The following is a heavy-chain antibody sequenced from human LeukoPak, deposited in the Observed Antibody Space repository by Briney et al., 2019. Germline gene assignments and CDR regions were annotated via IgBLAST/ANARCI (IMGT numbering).Heavy chain of an antibody. CDR2: IYPGDCDT. J-gene: IGHJ4*02. CDR3: ATGPYYYDSSGYYDGLDY. V-gene: IGHV5-51*01. Sequence: GESLKISCKGSGYSFTSYWIGWVRQMPGKGLEWMGVIYPGDCDTRYSPSFQGQVTTSADKSISTAYLQWSSLKASDTAMYYCATGPYYYDSSGYYDGLDYWGQGTLVTVSS. D-gene: IGHD3-22*01. CDR1: GYSFTSYW.